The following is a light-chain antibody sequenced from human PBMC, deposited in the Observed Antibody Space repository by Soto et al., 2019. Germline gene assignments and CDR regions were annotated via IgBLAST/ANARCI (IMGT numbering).Light chain of an antibody. J-gene: IGLJ3*02. CDR2: EVS. V-gene: IGLV2-14*01. Sequence: QSALTQPASVSGSPGQSITISCTATSSDVGGYKFVSWYQQHPGKAPKLMIYEVSNRPSGVSNRFSGSKSGNTASLTISGLQAEDEADYYCSSYTTSSTRVFGGGTQLTVL. CDR1: SSDVGGYKF. CDR3: SSYTTSSTRV.